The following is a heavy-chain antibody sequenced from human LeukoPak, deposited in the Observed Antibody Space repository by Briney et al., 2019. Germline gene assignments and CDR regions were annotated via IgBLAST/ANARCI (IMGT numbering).Heavy chain of an antibody. J-gene: IGHJ6*03. D-gene: IGHD4-11*01. CDR1: GGSISSHY. CDR2: IYYSGST. Sequence: SETLSLTCTVSGGSISSHYWNWIRQPPGKGLEWIGYIYYSGSTNYNPSLKSRVTISVDTSKNQFSLKLSSVTAADTAVYYCARYRPTVTAESYYYYMDVWGKGATVTVSS. V-gene: IGHV4-59*11. CDR3: ARYRPTVTAESYYYYMDV.